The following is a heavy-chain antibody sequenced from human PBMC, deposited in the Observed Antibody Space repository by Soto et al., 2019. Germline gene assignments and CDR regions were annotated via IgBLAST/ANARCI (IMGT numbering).Heavy chain of an antibody. CDR1: GYTFTSYG. V-gene: IGHV1-18*01. Sequence: ASVKVSCKASGYTFTSYGISWVRQAPGQGLEWMGWISAYNGNTNYAQKLQGRVTMTTDTSTSTAYMELRSLRSDDTAVYYCAIEGAEGSSSSSVYYHWFAPWGQGTLVTVSS. CDR2: ISAYNGNT. D-gene: IGHD6-6*01. CDR3: AIEGAEGSSSSSVYYHWFAP. J-gene: IGHJ5*02.